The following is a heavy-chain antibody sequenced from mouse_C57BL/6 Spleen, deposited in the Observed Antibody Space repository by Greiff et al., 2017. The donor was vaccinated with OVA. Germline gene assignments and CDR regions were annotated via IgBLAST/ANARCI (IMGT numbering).Heavy chain of an antibody. D-gene: IGHD2-3*01. CDR2: IHPNSGST. CDR1: GYTFTSYW. Sequence: QVQLQQPGAELVKPGASVKLSCKASGYTFTSYWMHWVKQRPGQGLEWIGMIHPNSGSTNYNEKFKSKATLTVDKSSSTAYMQLSSLTSEDSAVYYCAREAIYDDYYEGFDYWGQGTTLTVSS. CDR3: AREAIYDDYYEGFDY. V-gene: IGHV1-64*01. J-gene: IGHJ2*01.